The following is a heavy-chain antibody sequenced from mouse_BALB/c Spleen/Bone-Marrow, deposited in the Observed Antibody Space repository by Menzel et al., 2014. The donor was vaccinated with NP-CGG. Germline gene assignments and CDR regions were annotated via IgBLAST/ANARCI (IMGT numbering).Heavy chain of an antibody. V-gene: IGHV1S135*01. J-gene: IGHJ2*01. D-gene: IGHD1-1*01. CDR2: NDPYSGGT. CDR1: GYAFTNYN. CDR3: ARLGTTAVPDY. Sequence: VQLQQSGPELVKPGASVKVSCKASGYAFTNYNMYWVKRSHGKSLEWIGYNDPYSGGTNYNQKFKGKATLTVDKPSSTAYMHLNSLTSEDSAAYYCARLGTTAVPDYWGQGTTLTVSS.